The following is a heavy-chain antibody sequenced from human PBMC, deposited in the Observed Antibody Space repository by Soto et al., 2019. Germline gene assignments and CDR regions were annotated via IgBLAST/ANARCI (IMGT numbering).Heavy chain of an antibody. CDR3: AKVFVFTIREGFDY. V-gene: IGHV3-33*06. CDR1: GFTFSSYG. D-gene: IGHD3-3*01. J-gene: IGHJ4*02. Sequence: PGGSLRLSCAASGFTFSSYGMHWVRQAPGKGLEWVAVIWYDGSNKYYADSVKGRFTISRDNSKNTLYLQMNSLRAEDTAVYYCAKVFVFTIREGFDYWGLGTLVTVSS. CDR2: IWYDGSNK.